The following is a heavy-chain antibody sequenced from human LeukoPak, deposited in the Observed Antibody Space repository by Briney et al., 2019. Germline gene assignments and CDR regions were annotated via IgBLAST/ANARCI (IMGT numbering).Heavy chain of an antibody. CDR3: ARGSPITGTTDY. CDR1: GGSFSGYY. J-gene: IGHJ4*02. CDR2: INHSGST. Sequence: SETLSLTCVVYGGSFSGYYWSWIRQPPGKGLEWIGEINHSGSTNYNPSLKSRVTISVDTSKNQFSLKLSSVTAADTAVYYCARGSPITGTTDYWGQGTLVTVSS. D-gene: IGHD1-7*01. V-gene: IGHV4-34*01.